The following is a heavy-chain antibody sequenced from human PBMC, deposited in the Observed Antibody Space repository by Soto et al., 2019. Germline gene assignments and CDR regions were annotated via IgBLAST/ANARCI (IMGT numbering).Heavy chain of an antibody. Sequence: GGSLRLSCAASGFTFSGSAMHWVRQASGKGLEWVGRIRSKANSYATAYAASVKGRFTISRDDSKNTAYLQMNSLKTEDTAVYYCTRPGEELLWFGESNYYYGMDVWGQGTTVTVSS. CDR2: IRSKANSYAT. CDR3: TRPGEELLWFGESNYYYGMDV. CDR1: GFTFSGSA. D-gene: IGHD3-10*01. J-gene: IGHJ6*02. V-gene: IGHV3-73*01.